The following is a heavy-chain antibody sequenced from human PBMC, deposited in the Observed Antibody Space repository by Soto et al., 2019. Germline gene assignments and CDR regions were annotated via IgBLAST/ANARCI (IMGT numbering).Heavy chain of an antibody. CDR3: AKVMSNNWSHDY. V-gene: IGHV3-23*01. CDR2: ITGNGDT. D-gene: IGHD1-20*01. CDR1: GFTFGTCA. Sequence: GGSLRLSCAASGFTFGTCAMSWVRQAPAKGLEWVSGITGNGDTYYADSVKGRFTISRDNSKNTLFLQMNSLRAEDTAVYYCAKVMSNNWSHDYWGQGALVTVSS. J-gene: IGHJ4*02.